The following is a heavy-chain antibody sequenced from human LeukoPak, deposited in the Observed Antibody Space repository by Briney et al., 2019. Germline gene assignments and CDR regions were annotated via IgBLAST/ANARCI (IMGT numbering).Heavy chain of an antibody. V-gene: IGHV3-7*05. J-gene: IGHJ3*02. CDR1: GFTFNSYA. Sequence: GGSLRLSSAASGFTFNSYAMNWVRQSPGKGLEWVASIEPGGTDKWYVDSVKGRFTASRDNARASLSLQMNSLRVEDTAVYYCARGNLEPGASEIWGQGTMVTVSS. D-gene: IGHD1-1*01. CDR3: ARGNLEPGASEI. CDR2: IEPGGTDK.